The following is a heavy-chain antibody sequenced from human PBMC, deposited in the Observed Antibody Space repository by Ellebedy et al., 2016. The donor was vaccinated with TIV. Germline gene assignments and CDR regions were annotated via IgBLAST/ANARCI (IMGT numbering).Heavy chain of an antibody. CDR1: GYSFPNYW. V-gene: IGHV5-10-1*01. D-gene: IGHD4-23*01. CDR2: IDPSDCQI. J-gene: IGHJ3*02. CDR3: ARHSGGGQGVFDI. Sequence: PGGSLRLSCKASGYSFPNYWITGVRQMRGKGVSWMGKIDPSDCQITYSPSCQGHVTITADTSISTASLRWSSLRASDTAIYYCARHSGGGQGVFDIWGLGTIVTVSS.